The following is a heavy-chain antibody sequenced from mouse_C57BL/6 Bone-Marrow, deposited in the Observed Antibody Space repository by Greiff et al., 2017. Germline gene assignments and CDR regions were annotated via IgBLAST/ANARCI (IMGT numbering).Heavy chain of an antibody. D-gene: IGHD1-1*01. J-gene: IGHJ2*01. CDR3: ARGFQFGGSSYWYYFDY. CDR1: GYTFTDYY. Sequence: VQLQQSGPVLVKPGASVKMSCKASGYTFTDYYMNWVKQSHGKSLEWIGVINPYNGGTSYNQKFKGKATLTVDKSSSTAYMELNSLTSEDSAVYYCARGFQFGGSSYWYYFDYWGQGTTLPVSS. CDR2: INPYNGGT. V-gene: IGHV1-19*01.